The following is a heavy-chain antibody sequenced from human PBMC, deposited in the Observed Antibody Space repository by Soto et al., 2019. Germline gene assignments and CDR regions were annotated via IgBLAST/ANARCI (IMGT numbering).Heavy chain of an antibody. CDR1: GFTLSNYG. J-gene: IGHJ4*02. CDR2: ISYDGSDK. Sequence: QVQLVESGGGVVQPGWSLRLSCAASGFTLSNYGMHWVRQAPGKGLEWVAVISYDGSDKYYRDSVKGRFTISRDSSKNKVYLQMNSLRAEDTGVYYCARDYCSGGSCYDHGSNYWGQGTLVTVSS. CDR3: ARDYCSGGSCYDHGSNY. V-gene: IGHV3-30*03. D-gene: IGHD2-15*01.